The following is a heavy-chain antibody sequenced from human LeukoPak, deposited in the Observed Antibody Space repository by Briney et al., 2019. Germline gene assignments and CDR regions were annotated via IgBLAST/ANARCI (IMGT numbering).Heavy chain of an antibody. J-gene: IGHJ6*02. CDR3: ARDFGRTPIELWFGEYYYYGMDV. Sequence: PGGSLRLSCAASGFTFSSYAMSWVRQAPGKGLEWVSAISGSGGSTYYADSVKGRFTISRDNAKNSLYLQMNSLRAEDTAVYYCARDFGRTPIELWFGEYYYYGMDVWGQGTTVTVSS. V-gene: IGHV3-23*01. CDR1: GFTFSSYA. CDR2: ISGSGGST. D-gene: IGHD3-10*01.